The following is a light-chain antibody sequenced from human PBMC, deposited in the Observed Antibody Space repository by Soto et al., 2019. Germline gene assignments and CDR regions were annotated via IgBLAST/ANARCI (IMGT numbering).Light chain of an antibody. V-gene: IGKV3-20*01. CDR2: GAS. CDR1: QTISSNY. Sequence: EIVLTQSPGTLSLSAGERATLSCRASQTISSNYLAWYQQKPGQAPRLLIFGASYRATGIPDRFSGSGSGTDFTLTISRLEPEDFAVYYCQQYRSSPPEFTFGPGTKVDTK. CDR3: QQYRSSPPEFT. J-gene: IGKJ3*01.